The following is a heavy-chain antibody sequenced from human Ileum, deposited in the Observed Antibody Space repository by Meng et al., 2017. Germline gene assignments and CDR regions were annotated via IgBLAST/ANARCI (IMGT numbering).Heavy chain of an antibody. Sequence: QGELVRAGAGGKMPGAVLTVSCKASGYAFTDYFVDWVRQAPGQGLEWMGRINPKSGATGYEQKFQGRVTVTSDTSISKAYLDLISLTSDDTALYYCVRSNIFGWNPRDHWGQGTLVTVSS. V-gene: IGHV1-2*06. CDR3: VRSNIFGWNPRDH. J-gene: IGHJ4*02. CDR1: GYAFTDYF. CDR2: INPKSGAT. D-gene: IGHD3-3*02.